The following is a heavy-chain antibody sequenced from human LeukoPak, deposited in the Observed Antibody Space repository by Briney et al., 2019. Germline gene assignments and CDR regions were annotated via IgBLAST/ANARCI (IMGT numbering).Heavy chain of an antibody. CDR2: ISYDGSNK. V-gene: IGHV3-30-3*01. J-gene: IGHJ3*02. CDR3: ARDVAVAGRDDAFDI. CDR1: GFTFSSYA. D-gene: IGHD6-19*01. Sequence: GGSLRLSCAASGFTFSSYAMHWVRQAPGKGLEWVAVISYDGSNKYYADPVKGRFTISRDNSKNTLYLQMNSLRAEDTAVYYCARDVAVAGRDDAFDIWGQGTMVTVSS.